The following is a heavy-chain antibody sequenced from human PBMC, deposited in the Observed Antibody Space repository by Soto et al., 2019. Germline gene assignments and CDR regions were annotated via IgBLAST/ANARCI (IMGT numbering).Heavy chain of an antibody. D-gene: IGHD4-4*01. CDR1: GFTFSDHY. CDR2: ISSSGSTI. CDR3: ARDSSSWDYSSAFDI. V-gene: IGHV3-11*01. Sequence: PGGSLRLSCAASGFTFSDHYMSWIRQAPGKGLEWVSYISSSGSTIYYADSVKGRFTISRDNAKNSLYLQMSSLRAEDTAVYYCARDSSSWDYSSAFDIWGQGTMVTVSS. J-gene: IGHJ3*02.